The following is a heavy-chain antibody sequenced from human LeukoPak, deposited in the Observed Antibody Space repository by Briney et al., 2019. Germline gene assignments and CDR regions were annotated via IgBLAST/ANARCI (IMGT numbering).Heavy chain of an antibody. Sequence: ASVKVSCKASGYTFTGSYMHWVRQAPGQGLEWMGWINPNSGGTNYAQKFQGRVTMTRDTSISTAYMELSSLRSDDTAVYYCARGLLGYCSSTSCSEYYMDVWGKGTTVTVSS. D-gene: IGHD2-2*01. V-gene: IGHV1-2*02. CDR1: GYTFTGSY. J-gene: IGHJ6*03. CDR2: INPNSGGT. CDR3: ARGLLGYCSSTSCSEYYMDV.